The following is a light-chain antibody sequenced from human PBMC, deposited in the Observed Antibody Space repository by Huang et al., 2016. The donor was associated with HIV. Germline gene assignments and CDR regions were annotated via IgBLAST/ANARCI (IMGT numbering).Light chain of an antibody. CDR3: QQGGSRPRT. Sequence: EIVLTQSPATLSLSPGGTATLSCRASQSVSSNLAWFQQKPGQAPRLLIYDTSNMASGIPSRFSGSGSGTDFTLTISSLEPEDFAVYYCQQGGSRPRTFGQGTKVEIK. CDR1: QSVSSN. V-gene: IGKV3-11*01. CDR2: DTS. J-gene: IGKJ1*01.